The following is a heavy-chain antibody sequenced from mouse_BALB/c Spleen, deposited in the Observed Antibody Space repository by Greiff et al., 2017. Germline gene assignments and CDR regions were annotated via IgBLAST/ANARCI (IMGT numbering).Heavy chain of an antibody. Sequence: EVKVEESGGGLVKPGGSLKLSCAASGFTFSSYTMSWVRQTPEKRLEWVATISSGGSYTYYPDSVKGRFTISRDNAKNTLYLQMSSLKSEDTAMYYCTTTSYDYEGAMDYWGQGTSVTVSS. CDR2: ISSGGSYT. D-gene: IGHD2-4*01. J-gene: IGHJ4*01. CDR1: GFTFSSYT. V-gene: IGHV5-6-4*01. CDR3: TTTSYDYEGAMDY.